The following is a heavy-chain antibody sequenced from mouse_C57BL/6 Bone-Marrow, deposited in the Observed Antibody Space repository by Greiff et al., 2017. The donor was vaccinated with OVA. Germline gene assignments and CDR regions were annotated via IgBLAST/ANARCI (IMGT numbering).Heavy chain of an antibody. CDR2: IDPSDSYT. Sequence: QVQLQQPGAELVMPGASVKLSCKASGYTFTSYWMHWVKQRPGQGLEWIGEIDPSDSYTNYNQKFKGKSTLTVAKSSSPAYMTLSRLPSEDSAVYYCASRTSTVVARWYFDVWGTGTTVTVSS. D-gene: IGHD1-1*01. V-gene: IGHV1-69*01. CDR1: GYTFTSYW. J-gene: IGHJ1*03. CDR3: ASRTSTVVARWYFDV.